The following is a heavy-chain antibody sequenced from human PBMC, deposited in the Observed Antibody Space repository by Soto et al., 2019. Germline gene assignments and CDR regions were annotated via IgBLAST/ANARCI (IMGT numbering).Heavy chain of an antibody. CDR1: GGSISSYY. V-gene: IGHV4-59*01. J-gene: IGHJ5*02. D-gene: IGHD1-26*01. CDR3: AIRDSRWERHWFDP. CDR2: IYYSGST. Sequence: SETLSLTCTVSGGSISSYYWSWIRQPPGKGLEWIGYIYYSGSTNYNPSLKSRVTISVDTSKNQFSLKLSSVTAEDTAVYYCAIRDSRWERHWFDPWGQGTLVTVSS.